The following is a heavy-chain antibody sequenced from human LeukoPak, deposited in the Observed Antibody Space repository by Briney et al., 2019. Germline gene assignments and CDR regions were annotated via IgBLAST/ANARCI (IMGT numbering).Heavy chain of an antibody. CDR2: MNPNSGNT. Sequence: ASVKVSCKASGYTFTSYDINWVGQATGQGLEWMGWMNPNSGNTGYAQKFQGRIPMTRNTSIRTDYMELSSLASEDPAVYYCARIEAAGNRRLNYWGQGTLVTVSS. CDR3: ARIEAAGNRRLNY. V-gene: IGHV1-8*02. J-gene: IGHJ4*02. D-gene: IGHD6-13*01. CDR1: GYTFTSYD.